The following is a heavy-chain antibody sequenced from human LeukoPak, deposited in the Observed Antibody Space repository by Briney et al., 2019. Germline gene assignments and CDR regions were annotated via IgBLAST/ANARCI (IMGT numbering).Heavy chain of an antibody. CDR3: ARHRYYYRSGSYYGAPYYMDV. D-gene: IGHD3-10*01. CDR2: IYYGENT. Sequence: PSETLSLTCTDPGDSLSSGTSYWGWIRQPPGKGLEWIGNIYYGENTYYNTSLTSRVTISIDTPKNQFYLKLSSLTASDTAVYYCARHRYYYRSGSYYGAPYYMDVWGKGTTVTISS. CDR1: GDSLSSGTSY. J-gene: IGHJ6*03. V-gene: IGHV4-39*01.